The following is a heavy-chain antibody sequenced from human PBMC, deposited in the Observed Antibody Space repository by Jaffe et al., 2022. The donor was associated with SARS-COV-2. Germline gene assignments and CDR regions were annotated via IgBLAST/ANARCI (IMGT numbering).Heavy chain of an antibody. V-gene: IGHV3-7*03. J-gene: IGHJ4*02. CDR2: IKQDGSEK. CDR1: GFTFSSYW. D-gene: IGHD3-10*01. Sequence: EVQLVESGGGLVQPGGSLRLSCAASGFTFSSYWMSWVRQAPGKGLEWVANIKQDGSEKYYVDSVKGRFTISRDNAKNSLYLQMNSLRAEDTAVYYCATAIPHGWSSPSGNYWGQGTLVTVSS. CDR3: ATAIPHGWSSPSGNY.